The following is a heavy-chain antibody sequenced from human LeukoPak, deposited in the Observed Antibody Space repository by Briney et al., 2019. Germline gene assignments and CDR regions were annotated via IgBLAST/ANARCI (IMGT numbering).Heavy chain of an antibody. J-gene: IGHJ4*02. CDR1: GGSISNSNW. CDR2: IYHSGNT. Sequence: KPSGTLSLTCAVSGGSISNSNWWSWVRQPPGKGLEWIGEIYHSGNTNYNPSLKSRVTITVDTSKNQFSLELNSVTAADTALYLCTTLYYYDTTGYYWRGFDYWGQGALVTVSS. CDR3: TTLYYYDTTGYYWRGFDY. V-gene: IGHV4-4*02. D-gene: IGHD3-22*01.